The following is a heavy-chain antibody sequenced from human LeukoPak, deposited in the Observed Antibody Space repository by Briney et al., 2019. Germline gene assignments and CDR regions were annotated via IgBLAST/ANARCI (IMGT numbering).Heavy chain of an antibody. CDR2: TYYRSKWSN. CDR3: TRVTISVAGTFGWFDP. CDR1: GDSVSSNSAA. Sequence: SQTLSLTCAISGDSVSSNSAAWNWIRQSPSRGLEWLGRTYYRSKWSNDYAVAVKSRITIRPDTSKNQFSLQLNSVTPEDTAVYYCTRVTISVAGTFGWFDPWGQGTPVVVSS. D-gene: IGHD6-19*01. J-gene: IGHJ5*02. V-gene: IGHV6-1*01.